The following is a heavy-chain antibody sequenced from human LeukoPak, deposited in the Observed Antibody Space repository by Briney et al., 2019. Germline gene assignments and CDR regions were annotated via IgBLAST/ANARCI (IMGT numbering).Heavy chain of an antibody. V-gene: IGHV3-15*01. CDR1: GFTFSDAW. D-gene: IGHD3-10*01. CDR2: IKSETDGRTT. CDR3: TTDTYGFDY. Sequence: GGSLRLSCAASGFTFSDAWMSWVRQAPGKGLEWVGRIKSETDGRTTDYAAPVKGRFTISRDDSKNTLYLQMNSLKTEDTAVYYCTTDTYGFDYWGQGTLVTVSS. J-gene: IGHJ4*02.